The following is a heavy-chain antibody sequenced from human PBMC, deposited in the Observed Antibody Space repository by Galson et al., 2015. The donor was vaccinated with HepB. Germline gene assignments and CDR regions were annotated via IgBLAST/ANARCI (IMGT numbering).Heavy chain of an antibody. CDR1: GFTFSSYS. V-gene: IGHV3-21*01. CDR3: ARDRGVGAAPPGTCYFDY. D-gene: IGHD1-26*01. CDR2: ISSSSSYI. J-gene: IGHJ4*02. Sequence: SLRLSCAASGFTFSSYSMNWVRQAPGKGLEWVSSISSSSSYIYYADSVKGRFTISRDNAKNSLYLQMNSLRAEDTAVYYCARDRGVGAAPPGTCYFDYWGQGTLVTVSS.